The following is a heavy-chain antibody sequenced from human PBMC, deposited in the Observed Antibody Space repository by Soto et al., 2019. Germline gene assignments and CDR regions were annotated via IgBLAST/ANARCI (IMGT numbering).Heavy chain of an antibody. CDR1: GGSFSGYY. CDR2: INHSGST. Sequence: PSETLSLTCAVYGGSFSGYYWRWIRQPPGKGLEWIGEINHSGSTNYNPSLKSRVTISVDTSKNQFSLKLSSVTAADTAVYYCARLPDRPNYYYYGMDVWGQGTTVTVSS. CDR3: ARLPDRPNYYYYGMDV. V-gene: IGHV4-34*01. D-gene: IGHD5-18*01. J-gene: IGHJ6*02.